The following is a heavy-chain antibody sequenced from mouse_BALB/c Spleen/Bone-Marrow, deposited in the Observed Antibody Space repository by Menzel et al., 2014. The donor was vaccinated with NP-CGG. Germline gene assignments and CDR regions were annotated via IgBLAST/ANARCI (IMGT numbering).Heavy chain of an antibody. D-gene: IGHD2-1*01. CDR2: INPSSGYT. CDR3: AREVYGKPFAY. CDR1: GYTFTSYT. V-gene: IGHV1-4*01. Sequence: QVQLQQSGAELARPGASVKMSCKASGYTFTSYTMHWVKQRPGQGLEWIGYINPSSGYTNYNQKFKDKATLTADKSSSTAYMQLSSLTSGDSAVYYCAREVYGKPFAYWGQGTLVTVSA. J-gene: IGHJ3*01.